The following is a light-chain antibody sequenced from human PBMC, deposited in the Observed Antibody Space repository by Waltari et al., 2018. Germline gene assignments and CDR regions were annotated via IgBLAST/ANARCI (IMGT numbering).Light chain of an antibody. CDR3: QTGGHGTWV. J-gene: IGLJ3*02. CDR1: SGPSSNI. Sequence: LVLTPSPSASASLGASVTLPCTLDSGPSSNIIACLQQQPEKGPRYLMRVNSDGSHSKGDEIPYRFSGSSSGAERYLTISSLQSEDEADYYCQTGGHGTWVFGGGTKLTVL. V-gene: IGLV4-69*01. CDR2: VNSDGSH.